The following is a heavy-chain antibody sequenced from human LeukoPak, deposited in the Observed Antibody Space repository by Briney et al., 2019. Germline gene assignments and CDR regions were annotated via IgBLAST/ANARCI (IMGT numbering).Heavy chain of an antibody. CDR1: DDSITMYY. CDR2: VDHTGST. V-gene: IGHV4-59*01. J-gene: IGHJ3*02. Sequence: SETLSLICSVSDDSITMYYWTWIRQPPGKGLEWIGYVDHTGSTNFNPSLNGRVSISRDTTKNLFSLRLRSVTAADTAVYHCARGGWSDYKESDPFDIWGQGTMVTVSS. CDR3: ARGGWSDYKESDPFDI. D-gene: IGHD1-26*01.